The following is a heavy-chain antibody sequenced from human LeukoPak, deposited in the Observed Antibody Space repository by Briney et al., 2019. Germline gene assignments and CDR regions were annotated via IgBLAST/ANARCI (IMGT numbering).Heavy chain of an antibody. CDR1: GFSFSSYW. CDR2: ISPDGSST. Sequence: GGSLRLSCAASGFSFSSYWMHWVRQAPGRGLVWVSHISPDGSSTSYADSVKGRFTISRDNAKNTLFLQMNSLRVEDTAVYYCTRETYYYDNWGPGTLVTVSS. CDR3: TRETYYYDN. V-gene: IGHV3-74*01. D-gene: IGHD2-21*01. J-gene: IGHJ4*02.